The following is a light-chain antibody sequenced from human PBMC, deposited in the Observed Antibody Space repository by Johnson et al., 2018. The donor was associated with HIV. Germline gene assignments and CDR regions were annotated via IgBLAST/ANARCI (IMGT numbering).Light chain of an antibody. CDR1: SSNIGNNY. CDR3: ATWDRSLGAHYV. Sequence: QSVLTQPPSVSAAPGQKVTISCSGSSSNIGNNYVSWYQQLPGTAPKLLIYEKNKRPSGIPDRFSASKSGTSATLDITGLQTGDEADYYCATWDRSLGAHYVFGTGTKVNVL. V-gene: IGLV1-51*02. J-gene: IGLJ1*01. CDR2: EKN.